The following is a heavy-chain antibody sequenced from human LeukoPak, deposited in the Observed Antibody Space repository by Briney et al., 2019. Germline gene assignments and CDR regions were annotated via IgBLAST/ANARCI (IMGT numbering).Heavy chain of an antibody. CDR3: ASYSYYYDSSGYFDY. Sequence: SETLSLTCTVSGGSISSSSYYWGWIRQPPGKGLEWIGSIYYSGSTYYNPSLKSRVTISVDTSKNQFSLKLSSVTAADTAVYYCASYSYYYDSSGYFDYWGQGTLVTVSS. J-gene: IGHJ4*02. D-gene: IGHD3-22*01. CDR1: GGSISSSSYY. CDR2: IYYSGST. V-gene: IGHV4-39*07.